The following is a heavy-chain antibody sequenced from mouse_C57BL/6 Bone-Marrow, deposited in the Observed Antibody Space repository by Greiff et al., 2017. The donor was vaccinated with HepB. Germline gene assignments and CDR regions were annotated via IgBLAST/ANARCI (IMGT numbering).Heavy chain of an antibody. CDR1: GFSFNTYA. Sequence: EVQVVESGGGLVQPKGSLKLSCAASGFSFNTYAMNWVRQAPGKGLEWVARIRSKSNNYATYYADSVKDRFTISRDDSESMLYLQMNNLKTEDTAMYYCVRQYYRDYWYFDVWGTGTTVTVSS. D-gene: IGHD1-1*01. CDR3: VRQYYRDYWYFDV. V-gene: IGHV10-1*01. CDR2: IRSKSNNYAT. J-gene: IGHJ1*03.